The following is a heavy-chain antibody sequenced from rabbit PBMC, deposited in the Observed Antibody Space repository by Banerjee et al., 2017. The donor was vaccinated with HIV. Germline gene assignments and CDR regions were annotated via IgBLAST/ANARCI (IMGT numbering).Heavy chain of an antibody. CDR2: IVAGSSGST. V-gene: IGHV1S45*01. J-gene: IGHJ4*01. D-gene: IGHD1-1*01. CDR1: GFSFSSSYY. Sequence: QEQLEESGGDLVKPEGSLTLTCTASGFSFSSSYYMCWVRQAPGKGLEWIGCIVAGSSGSTYYASWAKGRFTISKTSSTTVTLQMTILTAADTATYFCARDYTNDNGIVYFNLWGPGTLVTVS. CDR3: ARDYTNDNGIVYFNL.